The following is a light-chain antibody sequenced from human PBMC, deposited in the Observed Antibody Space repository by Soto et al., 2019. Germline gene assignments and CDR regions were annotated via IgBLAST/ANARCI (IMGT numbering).Light chain of an antibody. Sequence: QSALTQPASVSGSPGQSITISCTGTSGDVGGYNYVSWYQQHPGKAPKLMIYDVSNRPSGVSNRFSGSKSGNTASLTISGLQAEDEAHYFCCSYTSNNTRVVFGGGTKLTVL. CDR2: DVS. V-gene: IGLV2-14*03. CDR3: CSYTSNNTRVV. J-gene: IGLJ2*01. CDR1: SGDVGGYNY.